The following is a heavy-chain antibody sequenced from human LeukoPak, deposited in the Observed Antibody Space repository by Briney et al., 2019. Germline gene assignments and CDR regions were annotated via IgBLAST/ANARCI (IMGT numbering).Heavy chain of an antibody. CDR3: ASLRPNEYYFDY. Sequence: PSETLSLTCTVSGGSISSYYWSWIRQPPGKGLEWIGYIYYSGSTNYNPSLKSRVTISVDTSKNQFSLKLSSVTAADTAVYYCASLRPNEYYFDYWGQGTLVTVS. J-gene: IGHJ4*02. D-gene: IGHD1-1*01. CDR2: IYYSGST. V-gene: IGHV4-59*01. CDR1: GGSISSYY.